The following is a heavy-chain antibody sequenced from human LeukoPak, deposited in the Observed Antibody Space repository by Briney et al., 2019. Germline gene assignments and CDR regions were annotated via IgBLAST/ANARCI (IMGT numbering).Heavy chain of an antibody. CDR3: ARGGRTYFSDNSGYYDAFDI. V-gene: IGHV1-2*02. D-gene: IGHD3-22*01. Sequence: ASVKVSCKASGYTLSDYFVHWVRQAPGQGLEWMGWINPNSDRTNYVQKFQGRVTMTTDTSISTAYMELSRLRSDDTAVYHCARGGRTYFSDNSGYYDAFDIWGQGTMVTVSS. CDR1: GYTLSDYF. CDR2: INPNSDRT. J-gene: IGHJ3*02.